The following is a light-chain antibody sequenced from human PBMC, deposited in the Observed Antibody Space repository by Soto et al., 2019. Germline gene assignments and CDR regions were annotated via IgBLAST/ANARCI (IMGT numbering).Light chain of an antibody. CDR1: SSDVGGYNY. J-gene: IGLJ2*01. CDR2: EVS. CDR3: SSYAGSNRV. Sequence: QSALTQPPSASGSPGQSVTISCTGTSSDVGGYNYVSWYQQHPGKAHKLMIYEVSKRPSGVPDRFSGSKSSNTASLTVSGLHAEDEADYYCSSYAGSNRVFGGGTKLTVL. V-gene: IGLV2-8*01.